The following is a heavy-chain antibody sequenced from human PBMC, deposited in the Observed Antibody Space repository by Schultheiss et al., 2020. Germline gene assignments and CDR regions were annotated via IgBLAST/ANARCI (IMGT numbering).Heavy chain of an antibody. CDR3: AREYDRYSGYDYYFDY. CDR2: ISYDGTRT. Sequence: GESLRLSCAASGFNLNDCGMHWVRQAPGKGLEWVAVISYDGTRTDYPDSVRGRFTISRDSSKNTLFLQMDSLRAEDTAVYYCAREYDRYSGYDYYFDYWGQGTLVTV. V-gene: IGHV3-30*03. D-gene: IGHD5-12*01. CDR1: GFNLNDCG. J-gene: IGHJ4*02.